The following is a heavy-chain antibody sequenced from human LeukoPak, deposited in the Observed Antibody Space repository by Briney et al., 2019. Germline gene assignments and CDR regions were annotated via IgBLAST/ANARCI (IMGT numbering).Heavy chain of an antibody. D-gene: IGHD4-17*01. CDR2: IYYSGNT. CDR3: ARSNGDYFAYIDY. CDR1: GGSVGSRSCH. J-gene: IGHJ4*02. V-gene: IGHV4-39*01. Sequence: PSETLSLTCSVSGGSVGSRSCHWGWIRQPPGKGLEWIGSIYYSGNTYYNPSLKSRVTISVDTSKDQFSLKLTSVTAADTAVYYCARSNGDYFAYIDYWGQGTLVTVSS.